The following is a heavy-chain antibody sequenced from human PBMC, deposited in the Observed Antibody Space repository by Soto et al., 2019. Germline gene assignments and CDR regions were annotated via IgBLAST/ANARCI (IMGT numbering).Heavy chain of an antibody. Sequence: XESLGLSCSASGFTFSRSDLHGVRQAPGKGLEWVGRVRSKIHNYATSFADSVRGRFTISRNDSDNTVSLEMRGLKSEDTALYYCSRHEEGRRMVFYGMDVWGQATTVTVPS. V-gene: IGHV3-73*01. CDR3: SRHEEGRRMVFYGMDV. CDR2: VRSKIHNYAT. D-gene: IGHD2-8*01. J-gene: IGHJ6*02. CDR1: GFTFSRSD.